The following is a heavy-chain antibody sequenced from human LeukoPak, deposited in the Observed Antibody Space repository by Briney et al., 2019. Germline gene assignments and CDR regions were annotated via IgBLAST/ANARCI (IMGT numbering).Heavy chain of an antibody. V-gene: IGHV3-30*02. D-gene: IGHD2-2*01. CDR1: EFTFSSYG. CDR3: AKDHDCSSTSCYPGY. CDR2: IRYDGSNK. Sequence: HPGGSLRLSCAASEFTFSSYGMHWVRQAPGKGLERVAFIRYDGSNKYYADSVKGRFTISRDNSKNTLYLQMNSLRAEDTAVYYCAKDHDCSSTSCYPGYWGQGTLVTVSS. J-gene: IGHJ4*02.